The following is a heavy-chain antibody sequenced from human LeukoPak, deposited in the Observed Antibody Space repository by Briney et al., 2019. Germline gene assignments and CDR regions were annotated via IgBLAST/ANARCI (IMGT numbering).Heavy chain of an antibody. CDR3: ARRYCSGGSCYSDNWFDP. J-gene: IGHJ5*02. Sequence: SETLSLTCTVSGGSISSSSYYWGWIRQPPGKGLEWIGSIYYSGSTYYNPSLKSRVTISVDTSKNQFSLKLSSVTAADTAVYYCARRYCSGGSCYSDNWFDPWGQGILVTVSS. CDR1: GGSISSSSYY. V-gene: IGHV4-39*01. D-gene: IGHD2-15*01. CDR2: IYYSGST.